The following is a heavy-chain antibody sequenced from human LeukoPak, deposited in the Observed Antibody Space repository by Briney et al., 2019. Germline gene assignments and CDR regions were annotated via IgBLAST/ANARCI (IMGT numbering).Heavy chain of an antibody. CDR2: IYTSGST. J-gene: IGHJ4*02. D-gene: IGHD2-15*01. CDR3: ARLLGYCSGGSCYGVSRNYFDY. CDR1: GGSISSYY. Sequence: SETLSLTCTVSGGSISSYYWSWIRQPPGKGLEWIGYIYTSGSTNYNPSLKSRVTISVDTSKNQFSLKLSSVTAADTAVYYCARLLGYCSGGSCYGVSRNYFDYWGQGTLVTVSS. V-gene: IGHV4-4*09.